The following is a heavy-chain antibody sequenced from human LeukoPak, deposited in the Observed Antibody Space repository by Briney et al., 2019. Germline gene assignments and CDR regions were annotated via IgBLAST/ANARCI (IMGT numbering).Heavy chain of an antibody. Sequence: GASVKVSCKASGYTFTSYAISWVRQAPGQGLERMGGIIPIFGTANYAQKFQGRVTITADESTSTAYMELSSLRSEDTAVYYCASGGTLDYDFWSGPGFDYWGQGTLVTVSS. CDR2: IIPIFGTA. CDR1: GYTFTSYA. CDR3: ASGGTLDYDFWSGPGFDY. V-gene: IGHV1-69*13. D-gene: IGHD3-3*01. J-gene: IGHJ4*02.